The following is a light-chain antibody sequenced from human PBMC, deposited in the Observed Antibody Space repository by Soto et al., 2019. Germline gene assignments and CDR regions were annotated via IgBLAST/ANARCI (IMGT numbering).Light chain of an antibody. CDR1: QSISNW. V-gene: IGKV1-5*03. CDR2: SAS. Sequence: DIQMTQSPSTLSASVGDRVTITCRASQSISNWLAWYQQEPGKAPKLLIYSASGLESGVPSRFSGSGSGTDFTLTISSLQPDDFAIYYCQQYNSYPFTFGQGTKLDIK. CDR3: QQYNSYPFT. J-gene: IGKJ2*01.